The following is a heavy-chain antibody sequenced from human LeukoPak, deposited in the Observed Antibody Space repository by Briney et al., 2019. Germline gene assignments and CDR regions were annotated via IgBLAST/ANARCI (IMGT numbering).Heavy chain of an antibody. V-gene: IGHV1-2*02. CDR2: INPNSGGT. CDR3: ARVPQLIVVVNIYNWFDP. Sequence: ASVKVSCKASGYTFTGYYMHWVRQAPGQGLEWMGWINPNSGGTNYAQKFQGRVTMTRDTSISTAYMELGRLRSDDTAVYYCARVPQLIVVVNIYNWFDPWGQGTLVTVSS. J-gene: IGHJ5*02. CDR1: GYTFTGYY. D-gene: IGHD3-22*01.